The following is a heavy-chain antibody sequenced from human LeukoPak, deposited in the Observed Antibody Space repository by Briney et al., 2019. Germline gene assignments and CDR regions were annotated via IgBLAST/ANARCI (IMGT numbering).Heavy chain of an antibody. CDR1: GFTFSSYW. V-gene: IGHV3-7*01. Sequence: GGSLRLSCAASGFTFSSYWMSWVRQAPGKGLEWVANIDNAGSDKYYVDSVEGRFAISRDNAKNSLYLQMNSLRAEDTAVYYCARERWLQPDYWGQGILVTVSS. D-gene: IGHD5-24*01. CDR2: IDNAGSDK. J-gene: IGHJ4*02. CDR3: ARERWLQPDY.